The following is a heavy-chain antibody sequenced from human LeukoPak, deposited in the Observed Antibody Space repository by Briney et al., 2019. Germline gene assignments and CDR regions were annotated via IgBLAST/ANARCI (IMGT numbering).Heavy chain of an antibody. CDR3: AKGAKLGITGTTAYFDY. CDR2: ISGSGGST. Sequence: GGSLRLSCAASGFTFSSYAMSWVRQAPGKGLEWVSVISGSGGSTYYADSVKGRFTISRGNSKNTLYLQMNSLRAEDTAVYYCAKGAKLGITGTTAYFDYWGQGTLVTVSS. J-gene: IGHJ4*02. CDR1: GFTFSSYA. D-gene: IGHD1-7*01. V-gene: IGHV3-23*01.